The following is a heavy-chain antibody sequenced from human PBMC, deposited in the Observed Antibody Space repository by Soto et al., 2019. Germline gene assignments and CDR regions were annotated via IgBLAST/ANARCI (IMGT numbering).Heavy chain of an antibody. CDR3: ARGSGDSSGYYGYYYYYYGMDV. J-gene: IGHJ6*02. V-gene: IGHV1-69*01. CDR2: IIPIFGTA. CDR1: GGTFSSYA. Sequence: QVQLVQSGAEVKKPGSSVKVSCKASGGTFSSYAISWVRQAPGQGLEWMGGIIPIFGTANYAQKFQGRVTITADESTSTAYMVRSSLRSEDTAVYYCARGSGDSSGYYGYYYYYYGMDVWGQGTTVTVSS. D-gene: IGHD3-22*01.